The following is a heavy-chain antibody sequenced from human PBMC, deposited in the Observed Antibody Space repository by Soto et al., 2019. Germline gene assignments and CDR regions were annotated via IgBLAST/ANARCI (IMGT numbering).Heavy chain of an antibody. CDR2: IKSKTDGGST. D-gene: IGHD3-22*01. CDR3: TTEAITMIVGAFDI. V-gene: IGHV3-15*07. Sequence: GGSLRLSCAASGFTFSNAWMNWVRQAPGKGLEWVGRIKSKTDGGSTDYAAPVKGRFTISRDDSKNTLYLQMNSLKTEDTAVYYCTTEAITMIVGAFDIWGQGIMVTVSS. J-gene: IGHJ3*02. CDR1: GFTFSNAW.